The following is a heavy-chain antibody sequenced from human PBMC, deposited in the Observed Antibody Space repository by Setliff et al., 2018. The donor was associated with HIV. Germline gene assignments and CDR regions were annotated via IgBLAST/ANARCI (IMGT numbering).Heavy chain of an antibody. CDR1: GYTFSTNA. Sequence: ASVKVSCKAFGYTFSTNAIHWVRQAPGQRLEWMGYINAGDDNTRYSEKFQGRVTITRDTSANTAYMELSSLRSEDTAVYYCARGSDSSSWGLYAFDIWGQGTMVTVSS. D-gene: IGHD6-13*01. CDR2: INAGDDNT. J-gene: IGHJ3*02. CDR3: ARGSDSSSWGLYAFDI. V-gene: IGHV1-3*01.